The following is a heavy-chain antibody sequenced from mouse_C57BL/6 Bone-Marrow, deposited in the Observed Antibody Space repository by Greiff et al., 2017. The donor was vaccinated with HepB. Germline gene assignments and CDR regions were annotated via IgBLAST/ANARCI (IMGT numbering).Heavy chain of an antibody. V-gene: IGHV7-1*01. CDR1: GFTFSDFY. Sequence: EVKLVESGGGLVQSGRSLRLSCATSGFTFSDFYMEWVRQAPGKGLEWIAASRNKANDYTTEYSASVKGRFIVSRDTSQSILYLQMNALRAEDTAIYYCAGGPLVYGSSVYAMDYWGQGTSVTVSS. J-gene: IGHJ4*01. D-gene: IGHD1-1*01. CDR2: SRNKANDYTT. CDR3: AGGPLVYGSSVYAMDY.